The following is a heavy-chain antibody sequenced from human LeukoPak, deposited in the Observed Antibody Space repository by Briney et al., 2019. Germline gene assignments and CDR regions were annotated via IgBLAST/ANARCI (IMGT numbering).Heavy chain of an antibody. J-gene: IGHJ4*02. CDR3: ARDSGSYWGGYYFDY. CDR2: MNEGGSEK. Sequence: GGSLRLSCAASGFTFSSYWMSWVRQAPGKGLEWVANMNEGGSEKYYMDSVKGRFTISRDNAKNSLYLQMNSLRAEDTAVYYCARDSGSYWGGYYFDYWGQGTLVTVSS. V-gene: IGHV3-7*03. D-gene: IGHD1-26*01. CDR1: GFTFSSYW.